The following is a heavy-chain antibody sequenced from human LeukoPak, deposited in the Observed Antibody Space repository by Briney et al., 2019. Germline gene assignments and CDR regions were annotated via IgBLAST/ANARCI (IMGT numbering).Heavy chain of an antibody. CDR3: ARDEVTTQAFDI. CDR2: SYYSGSA. V-gene: IGHV4-39*07. Sequence: PSETLPLTCTVSGGSISSSNHYWGWIRQPPGKGLEWIGSSYYSGSAYYNPALKSRVTISVDTSNNQFSLKLTSVTAADTAVYYCARDEVTTQAFDIWGQGTMVTVSS. CDR1: GGSISSSNHY. D-gene: IGHD4-17*01. J-gene: IGHJ3*02.